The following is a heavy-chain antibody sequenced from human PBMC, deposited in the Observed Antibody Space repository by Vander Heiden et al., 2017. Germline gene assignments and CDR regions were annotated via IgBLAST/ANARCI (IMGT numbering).Heavy chain of an antibody. D-gene: IGHD1-26*01. J-gene: IGHJ4*02. CDR3: ARDVGGAGSD. Sequence: EVQLVESGGGLVQPGGSLRLSCAVSGFPFHNYWRHWLRQVPGKGLAWVSRLDEYGNNRDYAASVKGRFTISRDNANNMLYLQMNSLRPEDTAIYYCARDVGGAGSDWGQGTLVTVSS. CDR1: GFPFHNYW. CDR2: LDEYGNNR. V-gene: IGHV3-74*01.